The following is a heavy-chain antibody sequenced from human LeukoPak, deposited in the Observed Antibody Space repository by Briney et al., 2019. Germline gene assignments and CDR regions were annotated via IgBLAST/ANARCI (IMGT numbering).Heavy chain of an antibody. Sequence: GGSLRLSCAASGFTFSSYSMNWVRQAPGKGLEWVSSISSSSSYIYYADSVKGRFTISGDNAKNSLYLQMNSLRAEDTAVYYCARQGSRSTYYFDYWGQGTLVTVSS. CDR3: ARQGSRSTYYFDY. CDR2: ISSSSSYI. CDR1: GFTFSSYS. D-gene: IGHD5/OR15-5a*01. V-gene: IGHV3-21*01. J-gene: IGHJ4*02.